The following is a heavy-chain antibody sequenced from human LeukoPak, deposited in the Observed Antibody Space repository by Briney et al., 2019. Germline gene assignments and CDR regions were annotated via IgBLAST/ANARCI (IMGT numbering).Heavy chain of an antibody. Sequence: SETLSLTCTVSGGSISSSSYYWGWIRQPPGKGLEWIGSIYYSGSTYYNPSLKSRVTISVDTSKNQFSLKLSSVTAADTAVYYCARHATAGNDYWDQGTLVTVSS. CDR2: IYYSGST. CDR1: GGSISSSSYY. CDR3: ARHATAGNDY. V-gene: IGHV4-39*01. J-gene: IGHJ4*02. D-gene: IGHD6-13*01.